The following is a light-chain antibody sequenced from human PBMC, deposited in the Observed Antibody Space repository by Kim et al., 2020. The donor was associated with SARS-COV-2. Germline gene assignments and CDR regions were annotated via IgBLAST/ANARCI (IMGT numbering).Light chain of an antibody. CDR1: QSVSSN. CDR3: QQYNNWPRT. V-gene: IGKV3-15*01. Sequence: EIVMTQSPATLSVSPGERATLSCRASQSVSSNLVWYQQKPGQAPRPLIYGASTRATGIPVRFSGSGSGTEFTLTISSLQSEDFAVYFCQQYNNWPRTFGQGTKLEI. J-gene: IGKJ2*01. CDR2: GAS.